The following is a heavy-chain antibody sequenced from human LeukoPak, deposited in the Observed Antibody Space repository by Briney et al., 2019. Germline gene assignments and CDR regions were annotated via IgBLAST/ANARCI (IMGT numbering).Heavy chain of an antibody. J-gene: IGHJ4*02. Sequence: GGSLRPSCAASGFTFNSYAMHWVRQAPGKGLEWVAVISYDGSKKYYADSVKGRFTISRDNSKNTLYLEMHSLRAEDTAVYYCTGHHQAYSRTYWGQGTLVTVSS. CDR1: GFTFNSYA. CDR3: TGHHQAYSRTY. V-gene: IGHV3-30*03. CDR2: ISYDGSKK. D-gene: IGHD4-11*01.